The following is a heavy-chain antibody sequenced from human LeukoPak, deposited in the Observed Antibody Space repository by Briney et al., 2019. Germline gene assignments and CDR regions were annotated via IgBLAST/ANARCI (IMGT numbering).Heavy chain of an antibody. CDR1: GYTLTELS. CDR2: FDPEDGET. V-gene: IGHV1-24*01. J-gene: IGHJ3*02. CDR3: ATDPATLGGTYYDILTGLPRGYAFDI. D-gene: IGHD3-9*01. Sequence: GASVKVSCKVSGYTLTELSMHWVRQAPGKGLEWMGGFDPEDGETLYAQKFQGRVTMTEDTSTGTAYMELSSLRSEDTAVYYCATDPATLGGTYYDILTGLPRGYAFDIWGQGTMVTVSS.